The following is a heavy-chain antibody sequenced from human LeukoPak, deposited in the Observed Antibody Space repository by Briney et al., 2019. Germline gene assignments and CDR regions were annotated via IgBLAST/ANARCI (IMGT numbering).Heavy chain of an antibody. CDR2: VSPDGRTT. CDR3: ARDQLL. J-gene: IGHJ4*02. Sequence: GGSLGLSCAASGFTFSSYWMHWVRQTPEKGLVWVSHVSPDGRTTTYADSVKGRFTIFRDNAKSTLYLQMNGLRAEDTAVYYCARDQLLGGQGTLVSVSS. CDR1: GFTFSSYW. V-gene: IGHV3-74*01. D-gene: IGHD1-1*01.